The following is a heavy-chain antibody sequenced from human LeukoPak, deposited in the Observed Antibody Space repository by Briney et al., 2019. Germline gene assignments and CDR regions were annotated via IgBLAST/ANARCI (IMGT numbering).Heavy chain of an antibody. Sequence: NPSETLSLTCTVSGGSISSYYWSWIRQLPGKGLEWIGYIYYSGSTNYNPSLKSRVTISVDTSKNQFSLKLNSVTAADTAVYYCAGGGDSGRYYYPMFDYWGQGTLVTVSS. CDR2: IYYSGST. CDR1: GGSISSYY. D-gene: IGHD3-22*01. V-gene: IGHV4-59*01. J-gene: IGHJ4*02. CDR3: AGGGDSGRYYYPMFDY.